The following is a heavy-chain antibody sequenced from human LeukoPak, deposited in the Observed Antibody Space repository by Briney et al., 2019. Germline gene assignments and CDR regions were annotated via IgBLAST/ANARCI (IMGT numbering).Heavy chain of an antibody. J-gene: IGHJ4*02. CDR2: INCNGGST. CDR3: ARNTRSTEYYYGSGSYYSYYFDY. V-gene: IGHV3-20*04. CDR1: RFTFDDYG. Sequence: GSLRLSCAASRFTFDDYGMSWVRQAPGKGLDGVSGINCNGGSTGYADSVKGRFIISRDNAKNSLYLQMNSLRVEDTALYYCARNTRSTEYYYGSGSYYSYYFDYWGQGTLVTVAS. D-gene: IGHD3-10*01.